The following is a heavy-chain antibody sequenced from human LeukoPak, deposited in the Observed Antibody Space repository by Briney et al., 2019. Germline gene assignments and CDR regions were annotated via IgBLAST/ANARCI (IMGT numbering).Heavy chain of an antibody. CDR2: IWYDGSNK. CDR3: ASGYSYGYESLYYFDY. V-gene: IGHV3-33*01. Sequence: GRSLRLSCAASGFTFSSYGMHWVRQAPGKGLEWVAVIWYDGSNKYYADSVKGRFTISRDNSKNTLYLQMNSLRAEDTAVYYCASGYSYGYESLYYFDYWGQGTLVTGSS. D-gene: IGHD5-18*01. CDR1: GFTFSSYG. J-gene: IGHJ4*02.